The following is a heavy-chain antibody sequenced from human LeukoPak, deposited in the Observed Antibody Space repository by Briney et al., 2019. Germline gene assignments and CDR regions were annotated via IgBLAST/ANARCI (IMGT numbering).Heavy chain of an antibody. J-gene: IGHJ4*02. CDR2: IYHTGGIA. V-gene: IGHV4-39*01. D-gene: IGHD3-16*01. Sequence: SETLSLTCIVSGGSISGRSYYWGWIRQPPEKGLEWVVSIYHTGGIAYYSPSLKSRVTMSVDTSKSQFSLKLSSVTAADTAVYYCARHTDSDYVWGFDFWGQGTLVTVSS. CDR1: GGSISGRSYY. CDR3: ARHTDSDYVWGFDF.